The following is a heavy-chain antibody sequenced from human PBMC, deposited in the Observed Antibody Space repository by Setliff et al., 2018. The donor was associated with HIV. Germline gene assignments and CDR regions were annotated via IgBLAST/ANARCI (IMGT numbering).Heavy chain of an antibody. J-gene: IGHJ4*02. D-gene: IGHD3-10*01. CDR2: IYYSGVT. V-gene: IGHV4-59*01. Sequence: SETLSLTCTVSGGSIRSFFWSWIRQPPGKGLEWIGYIYYSGVTNYNPSLKSRVTIPLDTSKNQFSLKLTSVTAADTAAYCARDTSGGYWGQGTLVTVSS. CDR3: ARDTSGGY. CDR1: GGSIRSFF.